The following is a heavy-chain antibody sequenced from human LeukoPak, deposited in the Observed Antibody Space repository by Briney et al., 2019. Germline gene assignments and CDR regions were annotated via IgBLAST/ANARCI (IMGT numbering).Heavy chain of an antibody. D-gene: IGHD2-2*01. CDR2: ISSSSSTI. V-gene: IGHV3-48*01. CDR3: ARHYKPNVVVRFDP. J-gene: IGHJ5*02. CDR1: GFTFSSYS. Sequence: GGSLRLSCAASGFTFSSYSMNWVRQAPGKGLEWVSYISSSSSTIYYADSVKGRFTISRDNAKNSLYLQMNSLRAEDTAVYYCARHYKPNVVVRFDPWGQGTLVTVSS.